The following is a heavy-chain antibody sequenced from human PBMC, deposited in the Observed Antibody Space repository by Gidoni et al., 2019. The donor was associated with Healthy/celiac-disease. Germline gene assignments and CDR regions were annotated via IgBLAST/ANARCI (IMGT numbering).Heavy chain of an antibody. Sequence: EVQLVESGGGLVQPGRSLRLSCAASGFTFDDYAMHWVRQAPGKGLEWVSGISWNSGSIGYADSVKGRFTISRDNAKNSLYLQMNSLRAEDTALYYCAKDIGGGSYKWGYYGMDVWGQGTTVTVSS. CDR2: ISWNSGSI. D-gene: IGHD1-26*01. V-gene: IGHV3-9*01. CDR1: GFTFDDYA. CDR3: AKDIGGGSYKWGYYGMDV. J-gene: IGHJ6*02.